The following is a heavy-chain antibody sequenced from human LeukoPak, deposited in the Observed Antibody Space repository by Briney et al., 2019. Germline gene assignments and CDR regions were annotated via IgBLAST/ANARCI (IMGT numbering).Heavy chain of an antibody. CDR3: ARRNFGTTNYYYYYYMDV. V-gene: IGHV4-61*01. Sequence: PSETLSLTCTVSGGSISSGSYYWSWIRRPPGKGLEWIGYIYYSGSTNYNPSLKSRVTISVDTSKNQFSLKLSSVTAADTAVYHCARRNFGTTNYYYYYYMDVWGKGTTVTISS. CDR2: IYYSGST. J-gene: IGHJ6*03. CDR1: GGSISSGSYY. D-gene: IGHD1-1*01.